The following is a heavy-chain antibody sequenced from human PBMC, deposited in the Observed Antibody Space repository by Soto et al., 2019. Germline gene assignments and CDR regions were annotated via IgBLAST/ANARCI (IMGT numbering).Heavy chain of an antibody. V-gene: IGHV1-18*04. CDR1: GYTFTSYG. CDR2: ISAYNGNT. Sequence: ASVKVSCKASGYTFTSYGISWVRQAPGQGLEWMGWISAYNGNTNYAQKLQGRVTMTTDTSTSTAYMELRSLRSDDTAVYYCARDSGRVEXPFGVVTWYYYYYGMDVWGQGTTVTVSS. J-gene: IGHJ6*01. D-gene: IGHD3-3*01. CDR3: ARDSGRVEXPFGVVTWYYYYYGMDV.